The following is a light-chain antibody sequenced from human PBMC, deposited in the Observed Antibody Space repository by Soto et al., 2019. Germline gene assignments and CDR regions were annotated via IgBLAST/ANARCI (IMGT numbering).Light chain of an antibody. CDR1: QSISSY. CDR2: AAS. V-gene: IGKV1-39*01. Sequence: DIQMTQSPSSLSASVGDRVIITCRASQSISSYLNWYQQKPGKAPKLLIYAASSLQSGVPSRFSGSGSGTDFTLTISSLQPEDFATYYCQQYNSYPITFGQGTRLEIK. J-gene: IGKJ5*01. CDR3: QQYNSYPIT.